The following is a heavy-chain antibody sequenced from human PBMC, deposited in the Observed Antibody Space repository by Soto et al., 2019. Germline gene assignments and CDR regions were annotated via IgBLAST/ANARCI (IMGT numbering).Heavy chain of an antibody. Sequence: GESLKISCKGSGYSFTSYWIGWVRQMSGKGLEWMGIIYPGDSDTRYSPSFQGQVTISADKSISTAYRQWSSLKASDTDMYYGARLGDTPYYYYYGMDVWGQGTTVTVSS. D-gene: IGHD3-10*01. CDR1: GYSFTSYW. V-gene: IGHV5-51*01. J-gene: IGHJ6*02. CDR3: ARLGDTPYYYYYGMDV. CDR2: IYPGDSDT.